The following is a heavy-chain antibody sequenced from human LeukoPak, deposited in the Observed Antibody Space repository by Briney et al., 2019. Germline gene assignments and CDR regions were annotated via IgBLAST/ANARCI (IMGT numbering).Heavy chain of an antibody. J-gene: IGHJ6*02. CDR3: ARGGGGLGV. V-gene: IGHV3-21*01. CDR2: ISSRSSYI. CDR1: GFSFSSYS. Sequence: PGGSLRLSCAASGFSFSSYSMTWVRQAPGKGLEWVSSISSRSSYIYYADSVKGRFTISRDNAKNTLYLQMNSLRAEDTAVYYCARGGGGLGVWGQGTTVTVSS.